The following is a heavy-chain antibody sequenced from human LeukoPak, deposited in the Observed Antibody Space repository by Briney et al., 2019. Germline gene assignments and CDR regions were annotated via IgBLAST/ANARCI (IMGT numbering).Heavy chain of an antibody. CDR3: TRVSIHGYSDY. CDR1: GGSIRDYY. J-gene: IGHJ4*02. V-gene: IGHV4-59*01. CDR2: IYYTGRT. Sequence: SETLSLTRSVSGGSIRDYYWSWIRQPPGQGLQWMGYIYYTGRTKYNPSLESRITISVDTSKNQFSLKLSSVTAADTAVYYCTRVSIHGYSDYWGQGTLVTVSS.